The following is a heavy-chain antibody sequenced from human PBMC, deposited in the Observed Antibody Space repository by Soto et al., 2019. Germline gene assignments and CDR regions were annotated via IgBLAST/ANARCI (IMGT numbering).Heavy chain of an antibody. CDR3: AGLTGKGP. V-gene: IGHV3-7*01. Sequence: VGSVRLSCAASGFTFSSYWIRWVRQAPGKGLEWVANIKQDGSEKYYVDSVKGRFTISRDNAKNSLYLQMNSLRAEDTAVYYCAGLTGKGPWGQGTLVTVSS. CDR2: IKQDGSEK. D-gene: IGHD1-20*01. J-gene: IGHJ5*02. CDR1: GFTFSSYW.